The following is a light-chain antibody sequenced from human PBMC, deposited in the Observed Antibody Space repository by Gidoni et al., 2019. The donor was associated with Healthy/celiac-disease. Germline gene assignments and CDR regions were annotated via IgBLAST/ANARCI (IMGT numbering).Light chain of an antibody. CDR3: KQYNSPLT. CDR1: QSISSW. CDR2: KAS. Sequence: DIQMTQSPSTLSASVGDRVTITCRASQSISSWLAWYQQKPGKAPKLLIYKASSLESGVPSRVSGSGSGTEFTLTISSLQTDEFATYYCKQYNSPLTFGGGTKVEIK. V-gene: IGKV1-5*03. J-gene: IGKJ4*01.